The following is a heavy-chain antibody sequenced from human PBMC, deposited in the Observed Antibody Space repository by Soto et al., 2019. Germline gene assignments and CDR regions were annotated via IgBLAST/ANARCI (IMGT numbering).Heavy chain of an antibody. CDR1: GYTFTSYA. CDR2: INAGNGNT. J-gene: IGHJ6*02. D-gene: IGHD1-1*01. CDR3: ARGKGMEENYYYYGLDI. Sequence: ASVTVSCKASGYTFTSYAMHWVRQAPGQRLEWMGWINAGNGNTKYSQKFQGRVTITRDTSASTAYMELSSLRSEDTAVYYCARGKGMEENYYYYGLDIWGQGTTVTVS. V-gene: IGHV1-3*01.